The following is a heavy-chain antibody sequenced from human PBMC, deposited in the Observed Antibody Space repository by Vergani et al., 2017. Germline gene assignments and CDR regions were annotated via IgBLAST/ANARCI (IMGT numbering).Heavy chain of an antibody. D-gene: IGHD3-22*01. J-gene: IGHJ4*02. CDR2: IIPIFGTA. Sequence: QVQLVQSGAEVKKPGSSVKVSCKTSGGTFSNYAISWVRQAPGQGLEWVGGIIPIFGTANYAQKFQGRVTITADGSTSAAYMELKSLRSEDTAVYYCAKLGYYDSSGYCLPHCDYWGQGTLVTVSS. V-gene: IGHV1-69*12. CDR3: AKLGYYDSSGYCLPHCDY. CDR1: GGTFSNYA.